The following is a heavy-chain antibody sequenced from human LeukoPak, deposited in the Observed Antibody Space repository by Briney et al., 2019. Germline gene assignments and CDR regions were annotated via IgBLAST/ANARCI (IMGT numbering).Heavy chain of an antibody. CDR3: AKDSHRYCRGDSCYSFDY. D-gene: IGHD2-15*01. V-gene: IGHV3-30*18. J-gene: IGHJ4*02. Sequence: GRSLRLSWAASAFTFSTYGIHWVRQAPGKGLEWVSFISDVGSNKYYADSVNGRFTLSTANSKNTQYMQMNTLRAEDTAVYYCAKDSHRYCRGDSCYSFDYWGQRTLVTASS. CDR1: AFTFSTYG. CDR2: ISDVGSNK.